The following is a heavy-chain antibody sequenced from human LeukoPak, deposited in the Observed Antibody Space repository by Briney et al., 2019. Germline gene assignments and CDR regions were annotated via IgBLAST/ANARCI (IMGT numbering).Heavy chain of an antibody. CDR1: GFTFSSYG. CDR3: AREAGSPYYYYGMDV. V-gene: IGHV3-30*03. J-gene: IGHJ6*02. CDR2: ISYDGSNK. Sequence: GGSLRLSCAASGFTFSSYGMHWVRQAPGKGLEWVAVISYDGSNKYYADSVKGRFTISRDNSKNTLYLQMNSLRAEDTAVYYCAREAGSPYYYYGMDVWGQGTTVTVSS. D-gene: IGHD6-19*01.